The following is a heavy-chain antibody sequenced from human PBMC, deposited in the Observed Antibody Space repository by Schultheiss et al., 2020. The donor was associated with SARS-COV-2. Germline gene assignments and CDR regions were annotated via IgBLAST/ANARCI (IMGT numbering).Heavy chain of an antibody. CDR2: INHSGST. J-gene: IGHJ6*03. CDR1: GGSISSGGYY. CDR3: ARGPVYSYGYMRSYYYYMDV. D-gene: IGHD5-18*01. Sequence: SQTLSLTCTVSGGSISSGGYYWSWIRQPPGKGLEWIGEINHSGSTNYNPSLKSRVTISVDTSKNQFSLKLSSVTAADTAVYYCARGPVYSYGYMRSYYYYMDVWGKGTTVTVSS. V-gene: IGHV4-39*07.